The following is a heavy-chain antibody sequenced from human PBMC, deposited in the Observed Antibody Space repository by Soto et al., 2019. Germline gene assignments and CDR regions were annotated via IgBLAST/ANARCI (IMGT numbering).Heavy chain of an antibody. Sequence: GGSLRLSCAASGFIFSNYAMSWVRQAPGRGLEWVSAISGSGATTYYPDSVKGRFTISRDNSNNTLYHQMNNLRADDTAVYYCTKGGIPRRYNIPKVDFDYWGQGSLVTVSS. V-gene: IGHV3-23*01. CDR2: ISGSGATT. D-gene: IGHD1-1*01. CDR3: TKGGIPRRYNIPKVDFDY. J-gene: IGHJ4*02. CDR1: GFIFSNYA.